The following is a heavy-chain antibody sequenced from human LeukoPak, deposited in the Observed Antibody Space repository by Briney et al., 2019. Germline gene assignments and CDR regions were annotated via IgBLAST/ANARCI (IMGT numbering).Heavy chain of an antibody. CDR2: IIPILGIA. Sequence: SVKVSCKASGYTFTSYGISWVRQAPGQGLEWMGRIIPILGIANYAQKFQGRVTITADKSTSTAYMELSSLRSEDTAVYYCASPYLVTYYYDSSGYDYYGMDVWGQGTTVTVSS. V-gene: IGHV1-69*04. CDR1: GYTFTSYG. J-gene: IGHJ6*02. CDR3: ASPYLVTYYYDSSGYDYYGMDV. D-gene: IGHD3-22*01.